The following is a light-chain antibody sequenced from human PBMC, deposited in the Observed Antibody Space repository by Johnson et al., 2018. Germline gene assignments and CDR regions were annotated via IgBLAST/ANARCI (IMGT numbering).Light chain of an antibody. Sequence: QSVLTQPPSVSAAPGQKVTISCSGSSSNIGNNYVSWYQQLPGTAPKLLIYENNKRPSGIPDRFSGSKSGTSATLGITGLQTGDEADYYCGTWDGSLIAGNVFGTGTKVTVL. V-gene: IGLV1-51*02. CDR1: SSNIGNNY. CDR2: ENN. J-gene: IGLJ1*01. CDR3: GTWDGSLIAGNV.